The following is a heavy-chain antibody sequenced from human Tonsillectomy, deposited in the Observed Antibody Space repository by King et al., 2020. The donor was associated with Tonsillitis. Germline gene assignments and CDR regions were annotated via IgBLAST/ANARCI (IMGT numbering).Heavy chain of an antibody. CDR2: ISWNSGSI. V-gene: IGHV3-9*01. CDR1: GFTFKDYG. J-gene: IGHJ4*02. D-gene: IGHD2-15*01. CDR3: AKDDCSGGTCYSPFDY. Sequence: VQLVESGGGLVQPGRSLRLSCAASGFTFKDYGMHWVRQAPGRGLEWVSGISWNSGSIVYADSVKGRFTISRDNAKNSLYLQMNSLRAEDTALYYCAKDDCSGGTCYSPFDYWGQGTLVTVSS.